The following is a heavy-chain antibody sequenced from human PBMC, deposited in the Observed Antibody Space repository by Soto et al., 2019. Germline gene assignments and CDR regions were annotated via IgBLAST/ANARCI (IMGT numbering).Heavy chain of an antibody. CDR1: GYSFTSYW. CDR2: IDPSDSYT. D-gene: IGHD6-19*01. CDR3: ARLKQSSGRHYYYYGMDV. Sequence: HGESLKISCKGSGYSFTSYWISWVRQMPGKGLEWMGRIDPSDSYTNYSPSFQGHVTISADKSISTAYLQWSSLKASDTAMYYCARLKQSSGRHYYYYGMDVWGQGTTVTVSS. V-gene: IGHV5-10-1*01. J-gene: IGHJ6*02.